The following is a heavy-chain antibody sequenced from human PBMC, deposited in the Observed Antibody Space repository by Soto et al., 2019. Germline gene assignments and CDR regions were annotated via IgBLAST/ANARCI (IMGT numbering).Heavy chain of an antibody. V-gene: IGHV1-69*01. CDR3: ARSQGSSTSLEIYYYYYYGMDV. J-gene: IGHJ6*02. Sequence: QVQLVQSGAEVKKPGSSVKVSCKASGGTFSSYAISWVRQAPGQGLEWMGGIIPISETTNYAQKFQGRVTMTADESKSTADMELSSLRSEDTAVYYCARSQGSSTSLEIYYYYYYGMDVWGQGTTVTVSS. CDR2: IIPISETT. CDR1: GGTFSSYA. D-gene: IGHD2-2*01.